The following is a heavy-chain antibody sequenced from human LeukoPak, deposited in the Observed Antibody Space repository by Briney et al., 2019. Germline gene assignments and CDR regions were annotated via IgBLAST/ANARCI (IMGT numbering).Heavy chain of an antibody. Sequence: PSETLSLTCTVSGGSISSYKWSWIRQPAGKGLEWIGRIYSSGSTNYTPSLKSRVTMSVDTSKNQCSLKLSSVTAADTAVYYCARGIVGATAPDYWGQGALVIVSS. CDR2: IYSSGST. CDR1: GGSISSYK. J-gene: IGHJ4*02. CDR3: ARGIVGATAPDY. D-gene: IGHD1-26*01. V-gene: IGHV4-4*07.